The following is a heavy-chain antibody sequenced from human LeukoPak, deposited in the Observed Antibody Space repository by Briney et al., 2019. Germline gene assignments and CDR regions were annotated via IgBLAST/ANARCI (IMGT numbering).Heavy chain of an antibody. CDR2: ISYDGSNK. V-gene: IGHV3-30*18. CDR3: AKAYYSSSWYCDY. J-gene: IGHJ4*02. Sequence: GGSLRLSCAASGFTFSSYGMHWVRQAPGKGLEWAAVISYDGSNKYYADSVKGRFTISTDNSKTTLYLQMNSLRAEDTAVYYCAKAYYSSSWYCDYWGQGTLVTVSS. D-gene: IGHD6-13*01. CDR1: GFTFSSYG.